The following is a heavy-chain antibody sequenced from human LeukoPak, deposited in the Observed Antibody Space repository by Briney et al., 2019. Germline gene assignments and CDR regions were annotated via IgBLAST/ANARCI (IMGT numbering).Heavy chain of an antibody. CDR2: IYYSGST. J-gene: IGHJ5*02. CDR1: GGSISSYY. CDR3: ARTGREGNWFDP. V-gene: IGHV4-59*01. D-gene: IGHD1-14*01. Sequence: SETLSLTCTVSGGSISSYYWSWIRQPPGKGLEGIGYIYYSGSTNYNPSRKSRVTISVDTSKNQFSLKLSSVTAADTAVYYCARTGREGNWFDPWGQGTLVTVSS.